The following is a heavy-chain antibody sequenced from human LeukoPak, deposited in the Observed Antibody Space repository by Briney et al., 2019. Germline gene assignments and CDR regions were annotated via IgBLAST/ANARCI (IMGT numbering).Heavy chain of an antibody. Sequence: PSETLSLTCAVSGGSISSGGYSWSWIRQPPGKGLEWIGYIYHSGSTYYNPSLKSRVTISVDKSKNQFSLKLSSVTAADTAVYYCARALEYSSSCFDYWGQGTLVTVSS. CDR3: ARALEYSSSCFDY. D-gene: IGHD6-6*01. CDR1: GGSISSGGYS. J-gene: IGHJ4*02. CDR2: IYHSGST. V-gene: IGHV4-30-2*01.